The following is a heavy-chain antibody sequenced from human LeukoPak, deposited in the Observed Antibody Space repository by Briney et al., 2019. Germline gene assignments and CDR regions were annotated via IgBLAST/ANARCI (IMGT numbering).Heavy chain of an antibody. V-gene: IGHV3-7*01. CDR3: ARDSLETDIDY. Sequence: GGSLRLSCAASGFTLSSYWMHWVRQAPGKGLEWVANIKEDGSETYYVDSLKGRFTISRDNVKNSLYLQINSLRADDSAVYYCARDSLETDIDYWGQGTLVTVSS. CDR1: GFTLSSYW. D-gene: IGHD1-14*01. J-gene: IGHJ4*02. CDR2: IKEDGSET.